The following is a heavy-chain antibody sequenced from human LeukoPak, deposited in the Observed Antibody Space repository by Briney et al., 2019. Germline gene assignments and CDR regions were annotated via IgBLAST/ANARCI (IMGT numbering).Heavy chain of an antibody. CDR3: AELGITMIGGV. CDR2: ISGSGGST. V-gene: IGHV3-23*01. J-gene: IGHJ6*04. CDR1: GFTYSSFA. D-gene: IGHD3-10*02. Sequence: GGSLRLSCAASGFTYSSFAMSWVRQAPGKGLDWVSAISGSGGSTYYADSVKGRLTISRDNSKNTLYLQMNSLRAEDTAVYYCAELGITMIGGVWGKGTTVTISS.